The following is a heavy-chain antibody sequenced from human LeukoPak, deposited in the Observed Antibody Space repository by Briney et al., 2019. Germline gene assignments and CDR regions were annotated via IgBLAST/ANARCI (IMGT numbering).Heavy chain of an antibody. Sequence: PSETLSLTCTVSGGSISSSSYYWGWIRQPPGKGLEWIGSIYYSGSTYYNPSLKSRVTISVDTSKNQFSLKLSSVTAADTAVYYCARGPKLLHVFRIPINNWFDPWGQGTLVTVSS. J-gene: IGHJ5*02. CDR1: GGSISSSSYY. CDR2: IYYSGST. D-gene: IGHD3-22*01. V-gene: IGHV4-39*07. CDR3: ARGPKLLHVFRIPINNWFDP.